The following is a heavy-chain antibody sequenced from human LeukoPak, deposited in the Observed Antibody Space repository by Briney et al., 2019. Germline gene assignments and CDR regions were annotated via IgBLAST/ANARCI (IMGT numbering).Heavy chain of an antibody. CDR3: AKDSGYDSSGYPFNWFDP. Sequence: PGGPLRLSCAASGFTFSSYAMSWVRQAPGKGLEWVSAISGSGGSTYYADSVKGRFTISRDNSKNTLYLQMNSLRAEDTAVYYCAKDSGYDSSGYPFNWFDPWGQGTLVTVSS. D-gene: IGHD3-22*01. J-gene: IGHJ5*02. CDR1: GFTFSSYA. CDR2: ISGSGGST. V-gene: IGHV3-23*01.